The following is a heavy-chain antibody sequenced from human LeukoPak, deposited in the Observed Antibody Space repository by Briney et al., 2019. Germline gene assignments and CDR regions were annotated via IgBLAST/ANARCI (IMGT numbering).Heavy chain of an antibody. CDR2: ISNYFGDT. Sequence: ASVKVSCKASGFRFSSLGVSWVRQAPGQGLEWMGWISNYFGDTHYAEKFEDRVTMTVDTSTTTVYMELRSLKYDDTAIYYCARDSDYSGNGNGDWFDPWGQGTVVIVSS. CDR3: ARDSDYSGNGNGDWFDP. V-gene: IGHV1-18*04. D-gene: IGHD4-11*01. J-gene: IGHJ5*02. CDR1: GFRFSSLG.